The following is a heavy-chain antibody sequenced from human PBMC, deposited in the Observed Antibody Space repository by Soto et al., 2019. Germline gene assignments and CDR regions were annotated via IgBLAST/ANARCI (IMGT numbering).Heavy chain of an antibody. V-gene: IGHV1-69*12. J-gene: IGHJ5*02. CDR3: ARHTPRYEMNWFDP. D-gene: IGHD5-12*01. CDR2: IIPIFGTA. Sequence: QVQLVQSGAEVKKPGSSVKVSCKASGGTFSSYAISWVRQAPGQGLEWMGGIIPIFGTANYEQKFQGRVTITADESTSTAYMELSSLRSEDTAVYYCARHTPRYEMNWFDPWGQGTLVNVSP. CDR1: GGTFSSYA.